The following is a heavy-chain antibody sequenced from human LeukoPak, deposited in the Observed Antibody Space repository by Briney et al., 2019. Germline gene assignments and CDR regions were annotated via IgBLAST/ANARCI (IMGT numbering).Heavy chain of an antibody. Sequence: GGSLRLSCAASGLIFSNYGIHWVRQAPGKGLEWVALIWYDGSNQYYADSVKGRFTISRDNSKNTVYLEMNSLRAEDTAVYYCARPESSGSSYYGLDVWGQGTTVTVSS. CDR3: ARPESSGSSYYGLDV. CDR1: GLIFSNYG. D-gene: IGHD6-25*01. J-gene: IGHJ6*02. V-gene: IGHV3-33*01. CDR2: IWYDGSNQ.